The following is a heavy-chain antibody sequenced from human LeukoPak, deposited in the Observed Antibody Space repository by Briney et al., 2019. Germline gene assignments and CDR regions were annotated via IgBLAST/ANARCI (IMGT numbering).Heavy chain of an antibody. V-gene: IGHV1-2*02. CDR2: INPNSGGT. J-gene: IGHJ3*02. CDR1: GYTFTGYY. D-gene: IGHD1-26*01. CDR3: ARSGICDGPCSAFDI. Sequence: ASVKVSCNASGYTFTGYYMHWVRQAPGQGLEWMGWINPNSGGTNYAQKFQGRVTMTRDTSISTAYMELSRLRSDDTAVYYCARSGICDGPCSAFDIWGQGTMVTVSS.